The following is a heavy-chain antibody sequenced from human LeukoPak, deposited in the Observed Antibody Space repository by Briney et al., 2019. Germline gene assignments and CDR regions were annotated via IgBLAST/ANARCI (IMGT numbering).Heavy chain of an antibody. CDR1: GFTFSSYW. V-gene: IGHV3-7*01. D-gene: IGHD1-26*01. CDR2: IKQDGSEK. Sequence: GGSLRLSCAASGFTFSSYWMSWVRQAPGEGLEWVANIKQDGSEKYYVDSVKGRFTISRDNAKNSLYLQMNSLRAEDTAVYYCARAMYSGSYYGVPFDYWGQGTLVTVSS. CDR3: ARAMYSGSYYGVPFDY. J-gene: IGHJ4*02.